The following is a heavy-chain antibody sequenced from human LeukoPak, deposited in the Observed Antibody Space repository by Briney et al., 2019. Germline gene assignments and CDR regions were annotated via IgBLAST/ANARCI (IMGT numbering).Heavy chain of an antibody. D-gene: IGHD5-24*01. CDR3: ARPMRRDGYNFQYFQH. V-gene: IGHV1-2*06. CDR1: GYTFTGYY. J-gene: IGHJ1*01. Sequence: ASVKVSCKASGYTFTGYYMHWVRQAPGQGLEWMGRINPNSGGTNYAQKFQGRVTMTRDTSISTAYMELSRLRSDDTAVYYCARPMRRDGYNFQYFQHWGQGTLVTVSS. CDR2: INPNSGGT.